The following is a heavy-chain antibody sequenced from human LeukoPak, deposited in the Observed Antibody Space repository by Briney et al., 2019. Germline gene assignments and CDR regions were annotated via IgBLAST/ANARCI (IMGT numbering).Heavy chain of an antibody. D-gene: IGHD2-15*01. V-gene: IGHV1-2*02. Sequence: ASVKVSCKASGYTFTGYYMHWLRQAPGQGLEWMRWINPNNGGTNYAQRFQGRVTMTRDTSINTAYMEVGRLRFDDTAVYYCASGPSLGTTHPYFDYWGQGTLVTVSS. J-gene: IGHJ4*02. CDR2: INPNNGGT. CDR3: ASGPSLGTTHPYFDY. CDR1: GYTFTGYY.